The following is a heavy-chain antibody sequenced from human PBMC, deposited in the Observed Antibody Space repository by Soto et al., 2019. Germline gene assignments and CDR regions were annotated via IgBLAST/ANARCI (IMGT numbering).Heavy chain of an antibody. D-gene: IGHD2-8*02. J-gene: IGHJ4*02. CDR2: ISWNSGRI. CDR1: GFTFDDYA. Sequence: VQLVESGGGLVQPGRSLRLSCAASGFTFDDYAMHWVRQAPGKGLEWVSGISWNSGRIGYADSVKGRFTISRDNAKHSLYLQMNSLRAEDTALYYCAKDTGAPGGFSLDYWGQGTLVTVSS. CDR3: AKDTGAPGGFSLDY. V-gene: IGHV3-9*01.